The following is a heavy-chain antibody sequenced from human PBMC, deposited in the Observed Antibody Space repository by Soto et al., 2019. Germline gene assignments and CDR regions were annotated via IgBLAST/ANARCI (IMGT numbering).Heavy chain of an antibody. CDR3: AREGYFSSTSSYAFDS. Sequence: SETLSLTCAVYGGSLSPSYWSWVRQPPGKGLEWIGEIKYSGSTNSNPSLKSRVTISVDTSQNQFSLELTSVTAADTALYYCAREGYFSSTSSYAFDSWGQGTLVTVPS. CDR2: IKYSGST. V-gene: IGHV4-34*01. J-gene: IGHJ4*02. D-gene: IGHD2-2*01. CDR1: GGSLSPSY.